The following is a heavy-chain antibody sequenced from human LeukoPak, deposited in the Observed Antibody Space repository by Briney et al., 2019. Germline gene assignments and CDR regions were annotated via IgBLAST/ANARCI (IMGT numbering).Heavy chain of an antibody. J-gene: IGHJ3*02. CDR3: ARNSYYYDSSGEDAFDI. D-gene: IGHD3-22*01. CDR2: VNSDGKTT. V-gene: IGHV3-74*01. Sequence: PGGSLRLSCVASGFTFSNSWMHWVRQAPGKGLVWVSRVNSDGKTTTYADSVKGRFTISRDNAQNTLYLQMYSLSAEDTAVYYCARNSYYYDSSGEDAFDIWGQGTMVTVSS. CDR1: GFTFSNSW.